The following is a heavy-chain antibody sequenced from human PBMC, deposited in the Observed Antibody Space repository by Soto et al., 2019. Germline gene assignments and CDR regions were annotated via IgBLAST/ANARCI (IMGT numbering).Heavy chain of an antibody. CDR1: GYTFTSYG. D-gene: IGHD3-16*01. CDR3: ARVGTYYDYVWGSNDY. CDR2: ISAYNGNT. J-gene: IGHJ4*02. V-gene: IGHV1-18*01. Sequence: ASVKVSCKASGYTFTSYGISWVRQAPGQGLEWMGWISAYNGNTNYAQKLQGRVTMTTDTSTSTAYMELRSLRSDDTAVYYCARVGTYYDYVWGSNDYWGQGTLVTVSS.